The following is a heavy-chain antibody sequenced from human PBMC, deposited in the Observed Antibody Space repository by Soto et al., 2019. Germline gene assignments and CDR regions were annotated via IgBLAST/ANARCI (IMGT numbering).Heavy chain of an antibody. Sequence: SQTLSLTDAISGDSVSSNSATCNWIRQSPSRGLEWLGRTYYRSKLFNEYAVSVKGGITINPDTSENQFSPQLNSVTPEDTAVYYCAMGRDGLEQTSLDFWGQGPLVTVSS. CDR2: TYYRSKLFN. J-gene: IGHJ4*02. V-gene: IGHV6-1*01. CDR3: AMGRDGLEQTSLDF. D-gene: IGHD1-1*01. CDR1: GDSVSSNSAT.